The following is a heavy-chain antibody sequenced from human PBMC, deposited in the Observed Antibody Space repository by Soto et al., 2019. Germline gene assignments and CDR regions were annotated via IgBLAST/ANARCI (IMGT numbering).Heavy chain of an antibody. CDR1: VSTYSSNA. Sequence: GASVKACCKASVSTYSSNAIRWVRQAPGQGLEWMGGIIPIFGTANYAQKFQGRVTITADEYTSTAYMELSSLRSEHTAVYYCASNWITFGGVSVPSPTTFDYLGQGTLVSVSS. D-gene: IGHD3-16*02. V-gene: IGHV1-69*13. CDR3: ASNWITFGGVSVPSPTTFDY. J-gene: IGHJ4*02. CDR2: IIPIFGTA.